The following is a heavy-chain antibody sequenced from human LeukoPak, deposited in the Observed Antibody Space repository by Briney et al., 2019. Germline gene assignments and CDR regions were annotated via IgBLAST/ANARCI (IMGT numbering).Heavy chain of an antibody. V-gene: IGHV3-23*01. CDR1: GFTFSTYA. Sequence: PGGSLRLSCAASGFTFSTYAMSWVRQAPGKGLEWVSFISGSGGSTYYADSVKGRFTISRDNSKNTLNLQMNSLRAEDTAVYYCVKLLDNYYYYGMDVWGQGTTVTVSS. J-gene: IGHJ6*02. D-gene: IGHD1-1*01. CDR3: VKLLDNYYYYGMDV. CDR2: ISGSGGST.